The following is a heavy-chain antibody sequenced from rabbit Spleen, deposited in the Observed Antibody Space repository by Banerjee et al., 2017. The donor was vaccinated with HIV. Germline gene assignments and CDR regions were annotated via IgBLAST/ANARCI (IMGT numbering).Heavy chain of an antibody. J-gene: IGHJ4*01. CDR3: VRDQAGDGDYGPYYLNL. CDR2: IEPIFGNT. V-gene: IGHV1S47*01. Sequence: QEQLEESGGGLVQPGGSLKLSCTASGFDFINYGMTWVRQAPGKGLEWIGYIEPIFGNTYYASWVNGRFTISSHNAQNTLYLQLSSLTAADTATYFCVRDQAGDGDYGPYYLNLWGPGTLVTVS. D-gene: IGHD2-1*01. CDR1: GFDFINYG.